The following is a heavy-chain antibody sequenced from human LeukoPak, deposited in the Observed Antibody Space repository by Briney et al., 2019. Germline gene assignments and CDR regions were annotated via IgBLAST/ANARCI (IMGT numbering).Heavy chain of an antibody. CDR3: ARGAQGWHDY. CDR2: ISSDGSDK. Sequence: GGSLRLSCAASGFTFSAYGVHWVRQAPGRGLEWMAVISSDGSDKFYADSVKGRFSVSRDNSKNTLYLHVSSLRLEDTALYYCARGAQGWHDYWGQGTLVTVSS. V-gene: IGHV3-30*03. J-gene: IGHJ4*02. D-gene: IGHD6-19*01. CDR1: GFTFSAYG.